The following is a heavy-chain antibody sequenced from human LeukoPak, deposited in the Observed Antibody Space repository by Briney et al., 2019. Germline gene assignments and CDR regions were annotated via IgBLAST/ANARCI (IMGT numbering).Heavy chain of an antibody. CDR2: IYYSGST. D-gene: IGHD3-16*01. V-gene: IGHV4-59*01. CDR3: ARSLSLDY. CDR1: GGSISSYY. J-gene: IGHJ4*02. Sequence: PSETLSLTCTVSGGSISSYYWSWIRQPPGKGLEWIGYIYYSGSTNYNPSLKSRVTISVDTSKNQFALKLSSVTAAYKAVYYCARSLSLDYWGQETLVTLSS.